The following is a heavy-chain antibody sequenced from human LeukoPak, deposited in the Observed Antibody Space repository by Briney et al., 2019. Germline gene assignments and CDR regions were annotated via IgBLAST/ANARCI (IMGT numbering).Heavy chain of an antibody. CDR3: ARGPYSSGYYNWFDP. CDR1: GYTFTGYY. D-gene: IGHD3-22*01. V-gene: IGHV1-2*02. J-gene: IGHJ5*02. Sequence: ASVKVSCKASGYTFTGYYMHWVRQAPGQGLEWMGWINPNSGGTNYAQKFQGRVTMTRDTSISTAYMELSRLRSDDTAVYYCARGPYSSGYYNWFDPWGQGTLVTVSS. CDR2: INPNSGGT.